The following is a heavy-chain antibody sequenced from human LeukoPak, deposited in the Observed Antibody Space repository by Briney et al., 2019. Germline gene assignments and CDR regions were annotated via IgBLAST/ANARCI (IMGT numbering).Heavy chain of an antibody. Sequence: PSETLSLTCTVSGGSTSSDYWSWIRQSPGKGLEWVGYVYNSGDTGKNPSLKSRVTILLDTSKNQCSLKLTSVSAADTAVYYCARLKLGAFFDLWGRGTLVTVSS. D-gene: IGHD3-16*01. CDR1: GGSTSSDY. CDR3: ARLKLGAFFDL. J-gene: IGHJ2*01. CDR2: VYNSGDT. V-gene: IGHV4-59*08.